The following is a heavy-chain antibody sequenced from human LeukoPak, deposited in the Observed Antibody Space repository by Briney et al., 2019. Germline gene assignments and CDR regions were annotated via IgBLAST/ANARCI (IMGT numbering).Heavy chain of an antibody. CDR1: GYTFTSYG. Sequence: ASVKVSCKASGYTFTSYGISWVRQAPGQGLEWMGWISVYNGNTNYAQKLQGRVTMTTDTSTNTAYMELRSLRSDDTAVYYCARETGTYMVRGPGDFDYWGQGTLVTVSS. CDR3: ARETGTYMVRGPGDFDY. J-gene: IGHJ4*02. CDR2: ISVYNGNT. D-gene: IGHD3-10*01. V-gene: IGHV1-18*01.